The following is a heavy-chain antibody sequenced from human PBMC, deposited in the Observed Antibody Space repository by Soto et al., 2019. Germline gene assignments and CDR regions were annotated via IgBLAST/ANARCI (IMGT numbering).Heavy chain of an antibody. J-gene: IGHJ4*02. CDR1: VYTFTSYA. D-gene: IGHD6-19*01. CDR2: INAGNGNT. CDR3: ARDLGGWPDY. V-gene: IGHV1-3*01. Sequence: QVQLVQSGAEVKKPGASVKVSCKASVYTFTSYAIHWVRQAPGQRLEWMGWINAGNGNTKYSQKFQDRVTITRDTSVSAAYMELSSLRSEDTAVYYCARDLGGWPDYWGQGTLVTVSS.